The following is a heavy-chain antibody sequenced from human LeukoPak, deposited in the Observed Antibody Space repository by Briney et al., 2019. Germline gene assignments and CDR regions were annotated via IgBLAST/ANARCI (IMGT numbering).Heavy chain of an antibody. CDR2: TYTGGNS. CDR1: GFTVSSIH. V-gene: IGHV3-53*05. CDR3: ARERTHYYDSSGYLDY. J-gene: IGHJ4*02. D-gene: IGHD3-22*01. Sequence: GGSLRLSCAASGFTVSSIHMVWVRQAPGKGLEWVSVTYTGGNSYYADSVKGRFTISRDNSKNTLYLQMNSLRAEDTAVYYCARERTHYYDSSGYLDYWGQGTLVTVSS.